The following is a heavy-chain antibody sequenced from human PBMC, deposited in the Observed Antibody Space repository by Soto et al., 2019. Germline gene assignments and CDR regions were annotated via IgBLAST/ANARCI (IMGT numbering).Heavy chain of an antibody. CDR1: GYTFTSYG. V-gene: IGHV1-18*04. CDR2: ISAYNGNT. CDR3: ARRPGITGATAWFDP. Sequence: ASVKVSCKASGYTFTSYGISWVRQAPGQGLEWMGWISAYNGNTNYAQKLQGRVTMTTDTSTSTAYMELRSLRSDDTAVYYCARRPGITGATAWFDPWGQGTLVTVSS. D-gene: IGHD1-7*01. J-gene: IGHJ5*02.